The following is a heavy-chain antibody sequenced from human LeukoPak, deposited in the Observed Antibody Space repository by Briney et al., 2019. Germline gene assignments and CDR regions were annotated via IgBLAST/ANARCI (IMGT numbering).Heavy chain of an antibody. V-gene: IGHV4-30-4*08. CDR2: IYYSGST. CDR1: GGSISSGDYY. J-gene: IGHJ4*02. Sequence: PSETLSLTCTVSGGSISSGDYYWSWIRQPPGKGLEWIGYIYYSGSTYYNPSLKSRVTISVDTSKNQFSLKLSSVTAADTAVYYCASEPSSIVARWAYWGQGTLVTVSS. D-gene: IGHD6-6*01. CDR3: ASEPSSIVARWAY.